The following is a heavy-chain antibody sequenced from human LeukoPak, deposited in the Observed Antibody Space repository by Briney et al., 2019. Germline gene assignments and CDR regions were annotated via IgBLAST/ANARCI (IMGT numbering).Heavy chain of an antibody. CDR1: GGSISSGGYY. J-gene: IGHJ4*02. V-gene: IGHV4-30-2*01. CDR3: ARGVSYYDFWSGLHFDY. CDR2: IYHSGST. D-gene: IGHD3-3*01. Sequence: SETLSLTCTVSGGSISSGGYYWSWIRQPPGKGLEWIGYIYHSGSTYYNPSLKSRVTISVDTSKNQFSLKLSSVTAADTAVYYCARGVSYYDFWSGLHFDYWGQGTLATVSS.